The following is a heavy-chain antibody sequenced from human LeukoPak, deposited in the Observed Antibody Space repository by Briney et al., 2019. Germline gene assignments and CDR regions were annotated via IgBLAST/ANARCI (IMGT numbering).Heavy chain of an antibody. Sequence: ASVKVSCKASGGTFSSYTISWVRQAPGQGLEWMGRIIPILGIANYAQKFQGRVTITADKSTSTAYMELSSLRSEDTAVYYCAKDPPSKDKWPYYFDYWGQGTLVTVSS. CDR1: GGTFSSYT. V-gene: IGHV1-69*04. CDR3: AKDPPSKDKWPYYFDY. CDR2: IIPILGIA. D-gene: IGHD2-8*01. J-gene: IGHJ4*02.